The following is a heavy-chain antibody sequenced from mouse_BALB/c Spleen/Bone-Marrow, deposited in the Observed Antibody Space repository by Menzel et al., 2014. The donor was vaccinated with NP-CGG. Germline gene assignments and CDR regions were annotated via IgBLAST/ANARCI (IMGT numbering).Heavy chain of an antibody. J-gene: IGHJ2*01. Sequence: VQVVESGPGLVAPSQSLSITCTVSGFSLTSYGVHWVRQPPGKGLEWLGVIWAGGSTNYNSALMSRLSISKDNSKSQVFLKTNSLQTDDTAMYYCARDYYGSSYFDYWGQGTTLTVSS. CDR3: ARDYYGSSYFDY. CDR1: GFSLTSYG. D-gene: IGHD1-1*01. V-gene: IGHV2-9*02. CDR2: IWAGGST.